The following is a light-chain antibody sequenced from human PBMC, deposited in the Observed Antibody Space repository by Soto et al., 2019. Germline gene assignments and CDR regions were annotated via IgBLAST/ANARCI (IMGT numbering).Light chain of an antibody. Sequence: QSALTQPPSASGSPGQSVTISCTGNSSDVGAYKYVSWYQQYPGKAPKLMIYEVSKRPSGVPDRFSGSKSGNTASLTVSGLQAEDEADYYCTSYVGSNIWVFGGRTKLTVL. CDR2: EVS. J-gene: IGLJ3*02. CDR3: TSYVGSNIWV. CDR1: SSDVGAYKY. V-gene: IGLV2-8*01.